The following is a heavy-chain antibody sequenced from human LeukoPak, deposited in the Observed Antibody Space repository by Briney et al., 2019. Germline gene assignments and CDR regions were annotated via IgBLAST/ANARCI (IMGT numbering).Heavy chain of an antibody. V-gene: IGHV1-2*04. J-gene: IGHJ5*02. CDR2: INPNSGGT. CDR1: GYTFTGYY. CDR3: ARESVGATSGESNWFDP. D-gene: IGHD1-26*01. Sequence: VASVKVSCKASGYTFTGYYMHWVRQAPGQGREWMGWINPNSGGTNYAQKFQGWVTMTRDTSISTAYMELSRLRSDDTAVYYCARESVGATSGESNWFDPWGQGTLVTVSS.